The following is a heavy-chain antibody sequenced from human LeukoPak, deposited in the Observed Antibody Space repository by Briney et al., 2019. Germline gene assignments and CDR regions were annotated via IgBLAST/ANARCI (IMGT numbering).Heavy chain of an antibody. Sequence: ASVKVSCKASGYTFTSYYMHWVRQAPGQGLEWMGIINPSGGSTSYAQKFQGRVTMTRDMSTSTVYMELSSLRSEDTAVYYCARETYGYIDPGGLDYWGQGTLVTVSS. CDR2: INPSGGST. CDR1: GYTFTSYY. J-gene: IGHJ4*02. CDR3: ARETYGYIDPGGLDY. V-gene: IGHV1-46*01. D-gene: IGHD5-18*01.